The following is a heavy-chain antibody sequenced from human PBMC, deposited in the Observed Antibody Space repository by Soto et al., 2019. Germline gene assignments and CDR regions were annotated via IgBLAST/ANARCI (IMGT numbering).Heavy chain of an antibody. CDR3: ARGYAYYYGSGSSLTGFDY. D-gene: IGHD3-10*01. V-gene: IGHV1-69*01. J-gene: IGHJ4*02. CDR2: IIPIFGTA. Sequence: QVQLVQSGAEVKKPGSSVKVSCKASGGTFSSYAISWVRQAPGQGLEWMGGIIPIFGTANYAQKFQGRVTITADESTSTAYMELSNLRSEDTAVYYCARGYAYYYGSGSSLTGFDYWGQGTLVTVSS. CDR1: GGTFSSYA.